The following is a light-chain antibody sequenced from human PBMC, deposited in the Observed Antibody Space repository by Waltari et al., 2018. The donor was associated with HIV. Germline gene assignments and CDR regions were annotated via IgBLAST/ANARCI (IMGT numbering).Light chain of an antibody. CDR1: QSISSRF. V-gene: IGKV3-20*01. CDR3: HHYGSSPFT. Sequence: DIVLTQSPGTLSLSPGERATLSCRASQSISSRFLAWYQQNLGQAPRLLIYGASSRAAGIPDRFSGSGSGTDFTLTINRLEPEDCGVFYCHHYGSSPFTFGPGTKVDIK. CDR2: GAS. J-gene: IGKJ3*01.